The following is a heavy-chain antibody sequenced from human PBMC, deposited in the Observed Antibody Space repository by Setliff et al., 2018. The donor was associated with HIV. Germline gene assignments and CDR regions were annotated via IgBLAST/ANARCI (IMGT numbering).Heavy chain of an antibody. J-gene: IGHJ1*01. Sequence: GSLRLSCAASGFTASGFSFSNAWMNWVRQAPGKGLEWVGRIKTTTDGETADYAAFVKGRFTISRDDSRDTLYLQMNSLKTEDTGIYYCATDPVASLFYDSAGNHEAEYFQHWGQGSLVTVSS. CDR3: ATDPVASLFYDSAGNHEAEYFQH. CDR1: GFSFSNAW. V-gene: IGHV3-15*01. D-gene: IGHD2-15*01. CDR2: IKTTTDGETA.